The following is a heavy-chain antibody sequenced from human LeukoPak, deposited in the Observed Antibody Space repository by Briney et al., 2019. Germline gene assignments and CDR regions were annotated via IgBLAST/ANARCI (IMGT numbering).Heavy chain of an antibody. D-gene: IGHD2-2*01. CDR1: GFTFDDYA. V-gene: IGHV3-9*01. Sequence: GGSLRLSCAASGFTFDDYAMHWVRQAPGKGLEWVSGISWNSGSIGYADSVKGRFTISRDNAKNSLYLQMNSLRAEDTALYYCAKDGPFSSTSCHFDYWGQGTLVTVSS. J-gene: IGHJ4*02. CDR2: ISWNSGSI. CDR3: AKDGPFSSTSCHFDY.